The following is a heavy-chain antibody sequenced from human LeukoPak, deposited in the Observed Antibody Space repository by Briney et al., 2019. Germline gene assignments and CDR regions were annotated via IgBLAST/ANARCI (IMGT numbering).Heavy chain of an antibody. Sequence: PGGSLRLSCAASGFTVNTNYMSWVRQAPGKGLEWVSIMHSVGTTYYADSVKGRFTFSRDNSKNTLCLQMNNLRAEDTAVYYCARDGSSGRGYYYYYGMDVWGEGTTVTVSS. CDR3: ARDGSSGRGYYYYYGMDV. CDR2: MHSVGTT. J-gene: IGHJ6*04. V-gene: IGHV3-53*01. CDR1: GFTVNTNY. D-gene: IGHD1-26*01.